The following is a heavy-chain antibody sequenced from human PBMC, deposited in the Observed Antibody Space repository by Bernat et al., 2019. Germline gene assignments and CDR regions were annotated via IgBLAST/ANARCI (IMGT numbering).Heavy chain of an antibody. V-gene: IGHV5-51*01. CDR1: GYSFTSYW. CDR3: AGFGGSGSSYQLNPYFDC. J-gene: IGHJ4*02. D-gene: IGHD2-15*01. Sequence: EVQLVQSGAEVKKPGESLKISCKVSGYSFTSYWIVWVRQMPGKGLEWMGIIYPGDSDTRYSPSFQGQVTISADKSISTAYLQWSSLKASDNAMYYCAGFGGSGSSYQLNPYFDCWGKGTLVTV. CDR2: IYPGDSDT.